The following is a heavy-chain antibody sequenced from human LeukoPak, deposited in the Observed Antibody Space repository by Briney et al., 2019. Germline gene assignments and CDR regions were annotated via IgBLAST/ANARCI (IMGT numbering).Heavy chain of an antibody. V-gene: IGHV3-49*03. Sequence: GGSLRLSCTASGFTFGDYALSWFRQAPGKGLERLSFIRSKDHDGTTEYAASVKGRFTISRDDSNGIAYLQMNSLIIEDTAVYFCTRDPHYYHGNPHDFWGQGTRVTVSS. CDR1: GFTFGDYA. CDR2: IRSKDHDGTT. D-gene: IGHD4-23*01. CDR3: TRDPHYYHGNPHDF. J-gene: IGHJ4*02.